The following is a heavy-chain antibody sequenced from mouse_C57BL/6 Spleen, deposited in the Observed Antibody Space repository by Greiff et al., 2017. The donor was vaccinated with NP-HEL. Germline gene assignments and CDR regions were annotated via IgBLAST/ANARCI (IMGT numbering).Heavy chain of an antibody. J-gene: IGHJ2*01. CDR2: ISYDGSN. CDR1: GYSITSGYY. CDR3: ARVGGSGGFDY. Sequence: EVQLVESGPGLVKPSQSLSLTCSVTGYSITSGYYWNWIRQFPGNKLEWMGYISYDGSNNYNPSLKNRISITRDTSKNQFFLKLNSVTTEDTATYYCARVGGSGGFDYWGQGTTLTVSS. V-gene: IGHV3-6*01. D-gene: IGHD3-2*02.